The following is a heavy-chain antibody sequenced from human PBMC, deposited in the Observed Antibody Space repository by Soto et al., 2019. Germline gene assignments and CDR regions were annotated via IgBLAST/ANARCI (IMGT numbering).Heavy chain of an antibody. J-gene: IGHJ4*02. CDR2: ISGSGDYT. CDR3: AREGINNYNEYYFDS. D-gene: IGHD4-4*01. Sequence: VGSLRLSCAASGFTFSTYSMNWVRQAPGKGLEWVSSISGSGDYTHYADFLRGRFTISRDNAKTSLYLQMNSLRAEDTAVYYCAREGINNYNEYYFDSWGQGTVVTVSS. V-gene: IGHV3-21*01. CDR1: GFTFSTYS.